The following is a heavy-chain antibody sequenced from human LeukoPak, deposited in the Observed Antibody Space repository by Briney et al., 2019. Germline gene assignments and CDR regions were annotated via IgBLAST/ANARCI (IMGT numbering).Heavy chain of an antibody. CDR2: ISYDGSNK. D-gene: IGHD2-15*01. CDR3: ARGVGYCSGGSCHYYFDY. V-gene: IGHV3-30-3*01. Sequence: GRSLRLSCAASGFTFSSYAMHWVRQAPRKGLERVAVISYDGSNKYYADSVKGRFTISRDNSTNTLYLQMNSLRAEDTAVYYCARGVGYCSGGSCHYYFDYWGQGTLVTVSS. CDR1: GFTFSSYA. J-gene: IGHJ4*02.